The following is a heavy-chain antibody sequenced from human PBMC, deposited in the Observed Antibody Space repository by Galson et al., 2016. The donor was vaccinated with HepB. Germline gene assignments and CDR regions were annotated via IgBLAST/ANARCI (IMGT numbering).Heavy chain of an antibody. J-gene: IGHJ5*02. CDR1: GFTFSNYG. CDR3: ARIGYGVSGGNGFDP. CDR2: IWYDGSNQ. D-gene: IGHD2-15*01. Sequence: SLRLSCAASGFTFSNYGMHWVRQAPGKGLEWVAIIWYDGSNQYYADSVKGRFTISRDDSKNSVYLQMSSLEREDTAVYYCARIGYGVSGGNGFDPWGQGTLVTVSS. V-gene: IGHV3-33*01.